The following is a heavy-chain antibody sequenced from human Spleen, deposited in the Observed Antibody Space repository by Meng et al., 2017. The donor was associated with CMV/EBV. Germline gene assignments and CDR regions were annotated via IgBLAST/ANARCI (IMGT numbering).Heavy chain of an antibody. J-gene: IGHJ4*02. Sequence: SETLSLTCTVSGGSISSYYWSWIRQPPGKGLEWIGYIYYSGSTNYNPSLKSRVTISVDTSKNQFSLKLSSVTAADTAIYYCARGGRIVGATLPDYWGQGTLVTVSS. CDR3: ARGGRIVGATLPDY. CDR2: IYYSGST. D-gene: IGHD1-26*01. CDR1: GGSISSYY. V-gene: IGHV4-59*12.